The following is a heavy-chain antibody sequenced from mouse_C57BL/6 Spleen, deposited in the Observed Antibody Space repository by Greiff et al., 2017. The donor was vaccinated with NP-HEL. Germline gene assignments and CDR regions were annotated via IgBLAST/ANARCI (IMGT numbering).Heavy chain of an antibody. CDR3: ARRVYYDAMDY. V-gene: IGHV1-69*01. CDR1: GYTFTSYW. CDR2: IDPSDSYT. D-gene: IGHD2-1*01. Sequence: VKLQQPGAELVMPGASVKLSCKASGYTFTSYWMHWVKQRPGQGLEWIGEIDPSDSYTNYNQKFKGKSTLTVDKSSSTAYMQLSSLTSEDSAVYYCARRVYYDAMDYWGQGTSVTVSS. J-gene: IGHJ4*01.